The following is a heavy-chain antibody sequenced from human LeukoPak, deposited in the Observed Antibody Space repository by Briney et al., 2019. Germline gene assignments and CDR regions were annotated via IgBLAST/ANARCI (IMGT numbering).Heavy chain of an antibody. D-gene: IGHD3-3*01. CDR1: GGSISSSSYY. J-gene: IGHJ4*02. CDR3: ARVLYDFWSGLRTRIDY. V-gene: IGHV4-39*02. Sequence: PSETLSLTCTVSGGSISSSSYYWGWLRQPPGKGLEWIGSIYYTGSTYYSPSLKSRFTISVDTSKNPFSLKLSSVTAADTAVYYCARVLYDFWSGLRTRIDYWGQGTLVTVSS. CDR2: IYYTGST.